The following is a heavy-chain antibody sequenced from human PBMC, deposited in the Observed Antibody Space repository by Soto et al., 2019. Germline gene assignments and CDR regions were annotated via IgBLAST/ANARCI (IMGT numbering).Heavy chain of an antibody. CDR3: LRDDDNADNGSDY. Sequence: QVQQVESGGGVVQPGRSLRLSCAVSGFTFRNYGMHWVRQAPGKGLEWVAVIPDDGSYQYYADSVKGRFTISRDNSKNTLYLLMNSLRAEDAAVYYCLRDDDNADNGSDYWGQGTLVTVSS. CDR2: IPDDGSYQ. J-gene: IGHJ4*02. D-gene: IGHD1-1*01. CDR1: GFTFRNYG. V-gene: IGHV3-33*01.